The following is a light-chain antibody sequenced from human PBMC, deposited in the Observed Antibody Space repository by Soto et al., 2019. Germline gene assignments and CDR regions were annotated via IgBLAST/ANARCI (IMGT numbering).Light chain of an antibody. CDR2: EVI. Sequence: QSALTQPRSVSASPGQSITISCAGTSSDVGGYNYVSWYQQQPGEAPRLLIYEVIKRPSGVSDRFSGSKSGNTASLTISGLQPEDEADYYCCSYAGTYTFVVFGGGTKLTVL. CDR3: CSYAGTYTFVV. CDR1: SSDVGGYNY. J-gene: IGLJ2*01. V-gene: IGLV2-11*01.